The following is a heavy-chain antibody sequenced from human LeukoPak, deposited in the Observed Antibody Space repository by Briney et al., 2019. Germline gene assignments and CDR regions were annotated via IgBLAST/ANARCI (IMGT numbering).Heavy chain of an antibody. V-gene: IGHV3-30-3*01. CDR2: ISYDGSNK. CDR3: ARVGEGPFDI. J-gene: IGHJ3*02. Sequence: PGGSLKLSCTASGLTFRSYAMNWVRQAPGKGLEWVAVISYDGSNKYYADSVKGRFTISRDNSKNTLYLQMNSLRAEDTAVYYCARVGEGPFDIWGQGTMVTVSS. CDR1: GLTFRSYA. D-gene: IGHD2-21*01.